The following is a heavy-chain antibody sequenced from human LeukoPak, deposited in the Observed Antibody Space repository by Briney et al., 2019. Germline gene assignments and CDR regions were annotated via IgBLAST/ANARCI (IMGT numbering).Heavy chain of an antibody. CDR1: RFTFSDYY. CDR3: ARDRRRYYDSSGYLDDAFDI. J-gene: IGHJ3*02. Sequence: GGSLRLSCAASRFTFSDYYMSWIRQAPGKGLEWVSYISSSGSTIYYADSVKGRFTISRDNAKNSLYLQMNSLRAEDTAVYYCARDRRRYYDSSGYLDDAFDIWGQGTMVTVSS. CDR2: ISSSGSTI. V-gene: IGHV3-11*04. D-gene: IGHD3-22*01.